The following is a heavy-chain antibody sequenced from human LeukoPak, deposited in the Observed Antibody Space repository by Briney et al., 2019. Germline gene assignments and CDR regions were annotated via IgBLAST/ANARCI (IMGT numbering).Heavy chain of an antibody. CDR1: GFTFSSYW. D-gene: IGHD3-3*01. Sequence: PGGSLRLSCAASGFTFSSYWMSWVRQAPGKGLEWVANIKPDGSEKYYVDSVKGRFTISRDNAKNSLYLQMNSLRAEDTAVYYCARDVAVYDFWSGYYYYFDYWGQGTLVTVSS. J-gene: IGHJ4*02. V-gene: IGHV3-7*01. CDR3: ARDVAVYDFWSGYYYYFDY. CDR2: IKPDGSEK.